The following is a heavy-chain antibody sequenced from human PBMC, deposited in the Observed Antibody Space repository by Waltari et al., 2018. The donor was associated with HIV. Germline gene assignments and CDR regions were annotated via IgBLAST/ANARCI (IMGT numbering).Heavy chain of an antibody. CDR1: GFTFSTYD. Sequence: EVHLVEWGGGLIQPGGSLRLSCTASGFTFSTYDMNWVRQSTGKGLEWVSAINTTGDPSYADSVKGRFTISRDNARNSLSLQMDSLRAGDTALYYCARVTRYSSGWYFDFWGQGTLVAVSS. CDR3: ARVTRYSSGWYFDF. D-gene: IGHD6-19*01. V-gene: IGHV3-13*05. CDR2: INTTGDP. J-gene: IGHJ4*02.